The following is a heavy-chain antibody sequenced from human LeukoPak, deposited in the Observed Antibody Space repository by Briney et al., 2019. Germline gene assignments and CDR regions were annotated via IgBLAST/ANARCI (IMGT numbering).Heavy chain of an antibody. D-gene: IGHD6-13*01. CDR2: ISSSSYI. V-gene: IGHV3-21*01. J-gene: IGHJ4*02. CDR3: AGDLTSIAAAGNYFDY. Sequence: GGSLRLSCAASGFTFSSYSMNWVRQAPGKGLEWVSSISSSSYIYYADSVKGRFTISRDNAKNSLYLQMNSLRAEDTAVYYCAGDLTSIAAAGNYFDYWGQGTLVTVSS. CDR1: GFTFSSYS.